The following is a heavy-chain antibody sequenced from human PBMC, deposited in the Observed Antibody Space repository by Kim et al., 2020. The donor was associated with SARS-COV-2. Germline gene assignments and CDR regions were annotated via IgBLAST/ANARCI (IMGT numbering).Heavy chain of an antibody. D-gene: IGHD1-26*01. J-gene: IGHJ4*02. CDR2: IYHSGST. CDR3: ARDLYGGSYGHFDY. Sequence: SETLSLTCAVSGGSISSSNWWSWVRQPPGKGLEWIGEIYHSGSTNYNPSLKSRVTISVDKSKNQFSLKLSSVTAADTAVYYCARDLYGGSYGHFDYWGQGTLVTVSS. V-gene: IGHV4-4*02. CDR1: GGSISSSNW.